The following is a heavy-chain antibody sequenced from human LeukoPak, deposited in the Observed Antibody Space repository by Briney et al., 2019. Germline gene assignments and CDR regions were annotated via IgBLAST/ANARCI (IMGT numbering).Heavy chain of an antibody. J-gene: IGHJ6*03. CDR1: GFTFGDYA. D-gene: IGHD1-26*01. CDR2: IRSKAYGGTT. V-gene: IGHV3-49*04. CDR3: TRDRSGSYPDHYYYYMDV. Sequence: GGSLRLSCTASGFTFGDYAMSWVRQAPGKGLEWVGFIRSKAYGGTTEYAASVKGRFTISRDDSKSIAYLQMNSLKTEDTAVYYCTRDRSGSYPDHYYYYMDVWGKGTTVTVSS.